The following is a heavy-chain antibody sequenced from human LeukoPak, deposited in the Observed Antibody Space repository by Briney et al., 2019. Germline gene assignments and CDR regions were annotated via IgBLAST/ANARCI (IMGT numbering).Heavy chain of an antibody. J-gene: IGHJ5*02. Sequence: GGSLRLSCAASGFTFSDYYMNWLRQAPGRGLEWLSYISNTGSAMYYADSVKGRFTISRDNAKNSLYLQMNSLTAEDTAIYYCASDSSGYFGPWGQGTLVTVSS. D-gene: IGHD3-22*01. CDR1: GFTFSDYY. CDR3: ASDSSGYFGP. CDR2: ISNTGSAM. V-gene: IGHV3-11*01.